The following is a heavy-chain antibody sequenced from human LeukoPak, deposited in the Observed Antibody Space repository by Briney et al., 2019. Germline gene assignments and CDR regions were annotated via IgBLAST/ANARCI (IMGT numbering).Heavy chain of an antibody. CDR2: ICGSGGSA. Sequence: GGSLRLYCAASGFTFSNYAMSWVRQAPGKGLEWVSGICGSGGSAYYVDSVKGRFTTSRDTSKNTLYLQMNSLRAEDTAVYYCAKDGDLEDIIVVPTAYPFDYWGQGTLVTVSS. V-gene: IGHV3-23*01. CDR1: GFTFSNYA. CDR3: AKDGDLEDIIVVPTAYPFDY. D-gene: IGHD2-2*01. J-gene: IGHJ4*02.